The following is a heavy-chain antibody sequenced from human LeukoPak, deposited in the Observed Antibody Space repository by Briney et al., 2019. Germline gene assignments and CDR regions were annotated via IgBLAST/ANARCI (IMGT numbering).Heavy chain of an antibody. CDR1: GGSISSGSYY. CDR3: ARGDGYHDFWSFDRFDP. Sequence: PSQTLSLTCTVSGGSISSGSYYWSWIRQPAGKGLEWIGRIYTSGSTNYNPSLKSRVTISVDTSKNQFSLKLSSVTAADTAVYYCARGDGYHDFWSFDRFDPWGQGTLVTVSS. J-gene: IGHJ5*02. D-gene: IGHD3-3*01. V-gene: IGHV4-61*02. CDR2: IYTSGST.